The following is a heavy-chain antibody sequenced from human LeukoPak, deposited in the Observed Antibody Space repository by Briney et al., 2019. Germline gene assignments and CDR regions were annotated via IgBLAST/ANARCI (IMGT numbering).Heavy chain of an antibody. D-gene: IGHD3-22*01. Sequence: GGSLRLSCVTSGFTFGTYWMSWVRQAPGKGLEWVANIKGDGSERSYVDSVKGRFTISRDNAKNSLYLQMNSLRAEDTAVYYCARGGGYDSSGYISDYWGQGTLVTVSS. V-gene: IGHV3-7*03. J-gene: IGHJ4*02. CDR2: IKGDGSER. CDR1: GFTFGTYW. CDR3: ARGGGYDSSGYISDY.